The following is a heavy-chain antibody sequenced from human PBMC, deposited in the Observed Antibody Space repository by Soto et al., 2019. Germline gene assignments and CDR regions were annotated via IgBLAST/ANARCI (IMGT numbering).Heavy chain of an antibody. Sequence: EVQLLESGGGLVQPGGSLRLSCAASGFTFSNYAMTWVRQAPGKGLEWVSGISGSGGSTYYADSVKGRFTISRDNSKNTLYLQMNSLRAEDTAVYYCAKGVGIDIGDLGNCFDPRGQGTLVTVSS. J-gene: IGHJ5*02. CDR3: AKGVGIDIGDLGNCFDP. CDR1: GFTFSNYA. D-gene: IGHD5-12*01. CDR2: ISGSGGST. V-gene: IGHV3-23*01.